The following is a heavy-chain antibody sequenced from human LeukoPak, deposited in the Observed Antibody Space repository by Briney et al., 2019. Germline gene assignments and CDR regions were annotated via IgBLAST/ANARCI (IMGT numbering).Heavy chain of an antibody. CDR1: GASISIGFYY. V-gene: IGHV4-31*03. CDR3: ARGGWDYFDY. D-gene: IGHD1-26*01. Sequence: SQTLSLTCTVSGASISIGFYYWSWIRQHPGKGLEWIGYIYYSGSTYYNPSLKSRVTISVDTSKNQFSLKLSSVTAADTAVYYCARGGWDYFDYWGQGTLVTVSS. CDR2: IYYSGST. J-gene: IGHJ4*02.